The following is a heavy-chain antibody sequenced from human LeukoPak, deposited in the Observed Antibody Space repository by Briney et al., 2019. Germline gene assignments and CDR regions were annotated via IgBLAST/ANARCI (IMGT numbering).Heavy chain of an antibody. CDR2: ISGSGGST. Sequence: GGSLRLSCAASGFTFSSYAMSWVRQAPGKGLEWVSAISGSGGSTYYADSVKGRFTISRDNSKNTLYLQMNSLRAEDTAVYYCAMGGIQLRMVLLDYWGQGTLVTVSS. V-gene: IGHV3-23*01. D-gene: IGHD5-18*01. CDR3: AMGGIQLRMVLLDY. J-gene: IGHJ4*02. CDR1: GFTFSSYA.